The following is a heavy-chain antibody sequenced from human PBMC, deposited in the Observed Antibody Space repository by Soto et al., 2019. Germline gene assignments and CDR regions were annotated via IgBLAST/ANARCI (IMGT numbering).Heavy chain of an antibody. Sequence: SVKVSFKASGGTFSSYAISWVRQAPGQGLEWMGGIIPIFGTANYAQKFQGRVTITADESTSTAYMELSSLRSEDTAVYYCAREAIEDFWSGYPTSPGTNWFEPWGQGTLVTVSS. V-gene: IGHV1-69*13. CDR3: AREAIEDFWSGYPTSPGTNWFEP. J-gene: IGHJ5*02. D-gene: IGHD3-3*01. CDR2: IIPIFGTA. CDR1: GGTFSSYA.